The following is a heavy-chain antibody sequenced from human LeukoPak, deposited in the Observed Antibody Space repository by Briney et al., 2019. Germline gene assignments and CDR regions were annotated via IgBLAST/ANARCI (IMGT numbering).Heavy chain of an antibody. Sequence: GGSLRLSCTASGFTFSSYEMNWVRQAPGKGLEWVSYISSSGTSMYYADSVKGRFTISRDNAKNSLYLQMNSLRAEDTAVYYCARGCSAVSCYAFDYWGQGTLVTVSS. CDR3: ARGCSAVSCYAFDY. V-gene: IGHV3-48*03. CDR2: ISSSGTSM. J-gene: IGHJ4*02. CDR1: GFTFSSYE. D-gene: IGHD2-15*01.